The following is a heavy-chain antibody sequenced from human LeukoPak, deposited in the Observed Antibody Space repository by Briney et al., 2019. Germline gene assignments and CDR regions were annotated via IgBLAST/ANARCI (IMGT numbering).Heavy chain of an antibody. CDR1: GFTFSSYA. V-gene: IGHV3-23*01. CDR3: AKASRIIGTIDY. CDR2: ISGGGGST. D-gene: IGHD1/OR15-1a*01. Sequence: GGFLRLSCAASGFTFSSYAMSWVRQAPGKGLEWVSAISGGGGSTNYADSVKGRFTVSRDNSKTTLYLLLNSLRAEETAVYYCAKASRIIGTIDYWGQGTLVTVSS. J-gene: IGHJ4*02.